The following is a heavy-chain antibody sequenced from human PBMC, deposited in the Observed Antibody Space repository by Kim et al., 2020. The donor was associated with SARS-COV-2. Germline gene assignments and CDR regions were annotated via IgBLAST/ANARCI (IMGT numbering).Heavy chain of an antibody. D-gene: IGHD3-10*01. CDR2: INTNTGNP. J-gene: IGHJ4*02. CDR1: GYTFTSYA. V-gene: IGHV7-4-1*02. CDR3: ARGLYGSGSSRFDY. Sequence: ASVKVSCKASGYTFTSYAMNWVRQAPGQGLEWMGWINTNTGNPTYAQGFTGRFVFSLDTSVSTAYLQISSLKAEDTAVYYCARGLYGSGSSRFDYWGQGTLVTVSS.